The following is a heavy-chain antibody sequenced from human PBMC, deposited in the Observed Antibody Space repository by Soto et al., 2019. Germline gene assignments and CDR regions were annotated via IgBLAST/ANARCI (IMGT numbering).Heavy chain of an antibody. V-gene: IGHV4-59*01. CDR3: ASSNIAAAGFYYYGMDV. D-gene: IGHD6-13*01. CDR1: GCSISIYY. J-gene: IGHJ6*02. CDR2: IYYSGSP. Sequence: PSETLSLTCTVSGCSISIYYWSWIRQPPGKGLEWIGYIYYSGSPNYNPSLKSRVTISVDTSKNQFSLKLSSVTAADTAVYYCASSNIAAAGFYYYGMDVWGRGTTVTVSS.